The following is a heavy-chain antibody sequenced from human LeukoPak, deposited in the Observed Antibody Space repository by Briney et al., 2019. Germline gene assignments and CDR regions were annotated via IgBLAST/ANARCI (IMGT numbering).Heavy chain of an antibody. CDR1: GGSISSSSYY. CDR3: ATPSSSWAPFDY. Sequence: SETLSLTCTVSGGSISSSSYYWGWIRQPPGKGLEWIGSIYYSGSTYYNPSLKSRVTISVDTSKNQFSLKLSSVTAADTAVYYCATPSSSWAPFDYWGQGTLVTVSS. J-gene: IGHJ4*02. CDR2: IYYSGST. D-gene: IGHD6-13*01. V-gene: IGHV4-39*01.